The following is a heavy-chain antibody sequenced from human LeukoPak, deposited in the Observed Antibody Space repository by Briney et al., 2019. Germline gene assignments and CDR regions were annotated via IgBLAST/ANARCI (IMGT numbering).Heavy chain of an antibody. Sequence: SETLSLTCSVSGGSISSYYWSWIRQPPGKGLGWIGYIYYSGTTNYNPSLKSRVTISVDTSKNQFSLKLSSVTAADTAVYYCARDGSGSYYNNWFDPWGQGTLVTVSS. D-gene: IGHD3-10*01. CDR2: IYYSGTT. CDR1: GGSISSYY. J-gene: IGHJ5*02. CDR3: ARDGSGSYYNNWFDP. V-gene: IGHV4-59*12.